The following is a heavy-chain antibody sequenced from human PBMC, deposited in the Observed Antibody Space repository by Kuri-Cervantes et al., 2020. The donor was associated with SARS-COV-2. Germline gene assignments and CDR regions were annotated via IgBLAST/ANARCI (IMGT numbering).Heavy chain of an antibody. CDR3: ARIYGDYD. Sequence: GESLKISCASSGFTFSSYWMHWVRQAPRKWLVWVSRINSDGSSTSYADSVKGRFTISRDNAKNSLYLQMNSLRAEDTAVYYCARIYGDYDWGQGTLVTVSS. J-gene: IGHJ4*02. V-gene: IGHV3-74*01. CDR2: INSDGSST. D-gene: IGHD4-17*01. CDR1: GFTFSSYW.